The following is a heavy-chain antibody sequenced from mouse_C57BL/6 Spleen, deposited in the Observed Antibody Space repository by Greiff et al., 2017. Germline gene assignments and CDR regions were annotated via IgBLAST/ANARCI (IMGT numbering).Heavy chain of an antibody. D-gene: IGHD2-5*01. J-gene: IGHJ3*01. Sequence: DVQLQESGPGLVKPSQSLSLTCSVTGYSITSGYYWNWIRQFPGNKLEWMGYISYDGSNNYNPSLKNRISITRDTSKNQFFLKLNSVTTEDTATYYCARDYSNPGAYWGQGTLVTVSA. CDR3: ARDYSNPGAY. V-gene: IGHV3-6*01. CDR2: ISYDGSN. CDR1: GYSITSGYY.